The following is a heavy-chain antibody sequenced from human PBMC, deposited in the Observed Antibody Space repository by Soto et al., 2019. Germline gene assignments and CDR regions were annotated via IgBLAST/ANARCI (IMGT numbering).Heavy chain of an antibody. J-gene: IGHJ4*02. CDR1: GFTFSSYS. D-gene: IGHD6-6*01. CDR2: ISSSSSYI. Sequence: GESLKISCAASGFTFSSYSMNWVRQAPGKGLEWVSSISSSSSYIYYADSVKGRFTISRDNAKNSLYLQMNSLRAEDTAVYYCARGSSSAGHYVYWGQGTLVTVSS. CDR3: ARGSSSAGHYVY. V-gene: IGHV3-21*01.